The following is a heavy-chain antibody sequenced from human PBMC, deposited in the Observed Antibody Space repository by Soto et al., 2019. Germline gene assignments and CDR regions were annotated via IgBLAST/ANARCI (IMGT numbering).Heavy chain of an antibody. CDR3: ARVGRAVTTYAQTLFDY. CDR1: GGSISSGGYY. J-gene: IGHJ4*02. D-gene: IGHD4-17*01. Sequence: QVQLQESGPGLVKPSQTLSLTCTVSGGSISSGGYYWSWIRQPPGKGLEWIGYIYYSGSTYYNPSLKSRVTLSVDTSKNQFSLKLSSVTAADTAVYYCARVGRAVTTYAQTLFDYWGQGTLVTVSS. V-gene: IGHV4-31*03. CDR2: IYYSGST.